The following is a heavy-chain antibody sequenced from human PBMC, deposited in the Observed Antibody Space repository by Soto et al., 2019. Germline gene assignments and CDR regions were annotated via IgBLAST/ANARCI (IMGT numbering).Heavy chain of an antibody. CDR2: IYPGDSDT. Sequence: GASLKISGKVSGYSFTSYWIGWVRQIPGEGLEWMGIIYPGDSDTRYSPSFQGQVTISADKSISTAYLQWSSLKVSDTAMYYCARLVATRVLRGNGMDVWGQGTTVTVSS. CDR1: GYSFTSYW. J-gene: IGHJ6*02. V-gene: IGHV5-51*01. CDR3: ARLVATRVLRGNGMDV. D-gene: IGHD3-3*01.